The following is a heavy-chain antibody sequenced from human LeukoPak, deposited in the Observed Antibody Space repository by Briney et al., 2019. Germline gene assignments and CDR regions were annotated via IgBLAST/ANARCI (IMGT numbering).Heavy chain of an antibody. CDR3: AKDTSIWGYSYGYEDY. D-gene: IGHD5-18*01. CDR1: GFTFSSYG. J-gene: IGHJ4*02. CDR2: IRYDGSNK. Sequence: GGSLRLSCAASGFTFSSYGMHWVRQAPGKGLEWVAFIRYDGSNKYYADSVKGRFTISRDNSKNTLYLQMNSLRAEDTAVYYCAKDTSIWGYSYGYEDYWGQGTLVTVSS. V-gene: IGHV3-30*02.